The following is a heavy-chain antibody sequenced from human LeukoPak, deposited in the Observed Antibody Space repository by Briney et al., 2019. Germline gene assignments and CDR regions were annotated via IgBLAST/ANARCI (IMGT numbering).Heavy chain of an antibody. CDR1: GYTFTSYD. D-gene: IGHD4-17*01. CDR3: ARGGNVDDYGDQRPYDWFDP. CDR2: MNPNSGNT. Sequence: ASVKVSCKASGYTFTSYDINWVRQATGQGLEWMGWMNPNSGNTGYAQKFQGRVTITRNTSISTACMELSSLRSEDTAVYYCARGGNVDDYGDQRPYDWFDPWGQGTLVTVSS. J-gene: IGHJ5*02. V-gene: IGHV1-8*03.